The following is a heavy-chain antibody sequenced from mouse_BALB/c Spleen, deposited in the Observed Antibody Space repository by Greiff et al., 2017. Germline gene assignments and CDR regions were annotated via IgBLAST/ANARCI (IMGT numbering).Heavy chain of an antibody. CDR3: ARPSYGAWFAY. V-gene: IGHV5-17*02. D-gene: IGHD1-1*01. Sequence: EVMLVESGGGLVQPGGSRKLSCAASGFTFSSFGMHWVRQAPEKGLEWVAYISSGSSTIYYADTVKGRFTISRDNPKNTLFLQMTSLRSEDTAMYYCARPSYGAWFAYWGQGTLVTVSA. CDR1: GFTFSSFG. J-gene: IGHJ3*01. CDR2: ISSGSSTI.